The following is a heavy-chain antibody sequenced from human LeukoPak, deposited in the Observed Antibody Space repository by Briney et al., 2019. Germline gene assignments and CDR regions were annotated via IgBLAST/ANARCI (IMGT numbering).Heavy chain of an antibody. CDR2: ISASDGTT. V-gene: IGHV1-18*01. CDR3: ARCGAAVTTHYSH. Sequence: ASVQVSCKASGYSFSIYGITWARQAPGQGLEYLGWISASDGTTNYAQKVQDRVTMTTDTSTSTAYLELRSLRSEDTAVYYCARCGAAVTTHYSHWGQGTLVTVSS. CDR1: GYSFSIYG. J-gene: IGHJ4*02. D-gene: IGHD4-17*01.